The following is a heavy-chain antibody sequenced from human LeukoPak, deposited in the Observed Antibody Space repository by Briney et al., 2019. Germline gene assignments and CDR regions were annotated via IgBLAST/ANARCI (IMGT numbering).Heavy chain of an antibody. D-gene: IGHD4-11*01. CDR2: IFYSGST. CDR3: ARHAAIRNYVGSLDS. J-gene: IGHJ4*02. V-gene: IGHV4-39*01. CDR1: CGSISSSSYY. Sequence: PSGTPSPPCPVSCGSISSSSYYWGLIRPPPREGLGWVGTIFYSGSTYYNPSLKSRVTVSVDTSKNQFFLKVSSVTAADTAVYYCARHAAIRNYVGSLDSWGQGTLVTVSS.